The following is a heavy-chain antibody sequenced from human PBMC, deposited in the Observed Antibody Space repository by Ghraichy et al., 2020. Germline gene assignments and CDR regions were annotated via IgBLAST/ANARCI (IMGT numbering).Heavy chain of an antibody. CDR2: IWYDGSNK. V-gene: IGHV3-33*08. Sequence: LSLTCAASGFTFSSYGMHWVRQAPGKGLEWVAVIWYDGSNKYYADSVKGRFTISRDNSKNTLYLQMNSLRVEDTAVYYCARDSRRTRLLDYWGQGTLVTVSS. D-gene: IGHD2-15*01. CDR1: GFTFSSYG. J-gene: IGHJ4*02. CDR3: ARDSRRTRLLDY.